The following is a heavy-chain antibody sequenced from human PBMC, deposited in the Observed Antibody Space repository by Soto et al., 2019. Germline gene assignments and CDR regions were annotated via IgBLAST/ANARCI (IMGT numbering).Heavy chain of an antibody. V-gene: IGHV2-5*02. CDR2: IYWDNDR. J-gene: IGHJ3*01. Sequence: QITLKESGPTLVKPTETLTLTCTFSGFSLSTIGVAVGWVRQPPGKALEWLALIYWDNDRRYSPSLKSSVTIDKDISRHWVFLTMTNMDPVDTDIYYCVHMVGAYTKAGTDSYAFDVWGQGQLVIVSS. CDR1: GFSLSTIGVA. CDR3: VHMVGAYTKAGTDSYAFDV. D-gene: IGHD4-4*01.